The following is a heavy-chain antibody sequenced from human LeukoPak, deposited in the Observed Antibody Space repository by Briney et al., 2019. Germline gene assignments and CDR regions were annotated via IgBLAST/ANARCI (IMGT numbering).Heavy chain of an antibody. D-gene: IGHD6-13*01. V-gene: IGHV3-30*04. J-gene: IGHJ3*02. Sequence: GRSLRLSCAASRFIFSSYAMHWVRQAPGKGLEWVAVLSYDGSDKYYADSVKGRFTISRDDSRNTLYLQMNSLRTEDTAMYYCARGGSSWDFAFDIWGQGTMVTVSS. CDR2: LSYDGSDK. CDR3: ARGGSSWDFAFDI. CDR1: RFIFSSYA.